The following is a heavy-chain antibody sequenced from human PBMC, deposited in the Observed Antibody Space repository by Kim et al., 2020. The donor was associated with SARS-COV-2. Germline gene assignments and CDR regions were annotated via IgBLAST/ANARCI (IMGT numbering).Heavy chain of an antibody. Sequence: SVKGRFTISRDDSKSIAYLQMNSLKTEDTAVYYCTSLYDFWSGYSPYAYYWGQGTLVTVSS. CDR3: TSLYDFWSGYSPYAYY. D-gene: IGHD3-3*01. V-gene: IGHV3-49*02. J-gene: IGHJ4*02.